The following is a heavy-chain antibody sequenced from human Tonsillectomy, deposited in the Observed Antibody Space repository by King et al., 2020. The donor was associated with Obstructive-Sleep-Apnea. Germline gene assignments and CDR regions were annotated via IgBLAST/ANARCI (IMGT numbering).Heavy chain of an antibody. CDR3: ASSILVVPAAHFDY. Sequence: VQLQQWGAGLLKPSETLSLTCAVYGGSFSGYYWSWIRQPPGKGLEWIGEINHSGSTNYNPSLKSRVTISVDTSKNQFSLKLSSVTAADTAVYYCASSILVVPAAHFDYWGQGTLVTVSS. CDR2: INHSGST. CDR1: GGSFSGYY. J-gene: IGHJ4*02. V-gene: IGHV4-34*01. D-gene: IGHD2-2*01.